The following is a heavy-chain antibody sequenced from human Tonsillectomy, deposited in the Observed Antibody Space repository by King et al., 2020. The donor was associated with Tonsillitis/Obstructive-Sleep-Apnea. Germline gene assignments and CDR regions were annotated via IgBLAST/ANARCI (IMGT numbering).Heavy chain of an antibody. J-gene: IGHJ3*02. D-gene: IGHD3-3*01. V-gene: IGHV3-9*01. CDR1: GFTFDDYA. CDR3: AKVPTSYYDFWSGYGFDI. CDR2: ISWNGGSR. Sequence: VQLVESGGGLVQPGRSLRLSCAASGFTFDDYAMHWVRQAPGKGLEWVSGISWNGGSRGYADSVKGRFTISRDNAKNSLYLQMNSLRAEDTALYYCAKVPTSYYDFWSGYGFDIWGQGTMVTVSS.